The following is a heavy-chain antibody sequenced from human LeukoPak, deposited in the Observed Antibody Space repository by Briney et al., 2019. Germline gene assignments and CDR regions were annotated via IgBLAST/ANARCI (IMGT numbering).Heavy chain of an antibody. CDR3: ARMMARGVFRYFDY. Sequence: GESLKISCKGSGYSFTSYWIGGVRKMPGKGREWMGIIYPGDSDTGYSPSFQGQVTISVDKSISTAYLQWSSLKASDTAMYYCARMMARGVFRYFDYWGQGTLVTVSS. CDR1: GYSFTSYW. D-gene: IGHD3-10*01. CDR2: IYPGDSDT. J-gene: IGHJ4*02. V-gene: IGHV5-51*01.